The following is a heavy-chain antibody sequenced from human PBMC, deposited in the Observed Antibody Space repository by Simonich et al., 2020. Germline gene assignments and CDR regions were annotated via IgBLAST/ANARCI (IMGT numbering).Heavy chain of an antibody. Sequence: QVQLQQWGAGLLKPSETLSLTCAVYGGSFSGYYWSWIRQPPGKGLEWIGEINHSGSTNYNPSLKNRVTISVDTSKNQFSLKLSSVTAADTAVYYCARPLGIVWAFDIWGQGTMVTVSS. J-gene: IGHJ3*02. CDR2: INHSGST. V-gene: IGHV4-34*01. D-gene: IGHD3-16*01. CDR3: ARPLGIVWAFDI. CDR1: GGSFSGYY.